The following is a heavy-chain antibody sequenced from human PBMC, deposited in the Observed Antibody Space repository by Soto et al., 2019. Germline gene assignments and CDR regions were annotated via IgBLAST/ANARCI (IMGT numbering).Heavy chain of an antibody. CDR3: ARGGYSSGWNHYI. V-gene: IGHV4-59*08. Sequence: TSETLSLPRTVSGGSIRSYHWSWIRQPPEKGLEWIGYVHYSGTTDYNPSLKSRVTISMDTSKNQFSLKLTSVTAADTAVYYCARGGYSSGWNHYIWGQGTMVTVSS. CDR1: GGSIRSYH. J-gene: IGHJ3*02. D-gene: IGHD6-19*01. CDR2: VHYSGTT.